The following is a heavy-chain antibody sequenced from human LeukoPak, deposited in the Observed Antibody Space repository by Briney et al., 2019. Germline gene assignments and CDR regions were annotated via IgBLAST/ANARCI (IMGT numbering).Heavy chain of an antibody. CDR3: AADSKSAVAGLVRFDY. CDR2: IYCSGSS. D-gene: IGHD6-19*01. V-gene: IGHV4-31*03. Sequence: PSQTLSLTCTVSGGSISTGGFYWTWIRQHPGKGLEWIGYIYCSGSSYYNPSLKSRLTMSVDTSKNQFSLKLSSVTAADTAVYYCAADSKSAVAGLVRFDYWGQGILVTVSS. CDR1: GGSISTGGFY. J-gene: IGHJ4*02.